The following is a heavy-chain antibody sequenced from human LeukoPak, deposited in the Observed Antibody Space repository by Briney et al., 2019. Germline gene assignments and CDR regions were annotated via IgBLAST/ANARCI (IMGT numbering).Heavy chain of an antibody. Sequence: GGSLRLSCAASGFTFSSYTMHWVRQAPGKGLEWIAVISYDGTTKYYADSVKGRFTISRDTSKNTLYLQMDSLRADDTAVYYCARAGYYDFWSGYNYWGQGTLVTASS. CDR3: ARAGYYDFWSGYNY. D-gene: IGHD3-3*01. V-gene: IGHV3-30*03. CDR2: ISYDGTTK. CDR1: GFTFSSYT. J-gene: IGHJ4*02.